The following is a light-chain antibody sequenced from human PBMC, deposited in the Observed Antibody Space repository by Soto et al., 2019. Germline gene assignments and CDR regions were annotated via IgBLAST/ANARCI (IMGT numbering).Light chain of an antibody. J-gene: IGLJ3*02. CDR2: LNSDGSY. CDR1: SGHSSYA. Sequence: QPVLTQSPSASASLGASVKLTCTLSSGHSSYAIAWHQQQPEKGPRYVMKLNSDGSYSKGDGIPDRFSGSSSGAERYLPIASLQSEDEADYYCQTWGTGPWVFGGGTKLTVL. V-gene: IGLV4-69*01. CDR3: QTWGTGPWV.